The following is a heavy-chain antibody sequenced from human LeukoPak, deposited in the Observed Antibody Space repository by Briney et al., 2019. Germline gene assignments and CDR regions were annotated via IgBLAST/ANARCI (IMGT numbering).Heavy chain of an antibody. D-gene: IGHD1-1*01. V-gene: IGHV4-39*01. Sequence: SETLSLTCTVSGGSISSSSYYWGWIRQPPGKGLEWIGSIYYSGSTYYNPSLKSRVTISVDTSKNQFSLKLSSVTAADTAVYYCARGLELEREDYWGQGTLATVSS. CDR2: IYYSGST. CDR1: GGSISSSSYY. J-gene: IGHJ4*02. CDR3: ARGLELEREDY.